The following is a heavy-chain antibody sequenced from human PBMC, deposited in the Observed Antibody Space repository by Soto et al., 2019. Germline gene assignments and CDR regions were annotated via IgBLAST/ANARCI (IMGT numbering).Heavy chain of an antibody. D-gene: IGHD3-10*01. V-gene: IGHV4-59*02. CDR3: ATTFGRGAFDI. J-gene: IGHJ3*02. Sequence: SDTLSLTCTVAGGSVAGSYWSWIRQPPGKGLEWIGYIYYSGSTNYNPSLKSRVTISLDTSKNQFSLKLSSVTAADTAVYYCATTFGRGAFDIWGQGTMVT. CDR1: GGSVAGSY. CDR2: IYYSGST.